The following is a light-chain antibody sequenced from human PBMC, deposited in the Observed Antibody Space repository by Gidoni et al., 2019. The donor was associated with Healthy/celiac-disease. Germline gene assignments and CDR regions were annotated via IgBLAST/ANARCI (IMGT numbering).Light chain of an antibody. J-gene: IGKJ1*01. Sequence: IQLTQSPSSLSASVGDRVTITCRASQSISSYLNWYQQKPGKAPKLLIYAASSLQSGVPSRVSGSGSGTDFTLTISSLQPEDFATYYCQQSYSTPWTFGQXTKVEIK. CDR1: QSISSY. CDR2: AAS. CDR3: QQSYSTPWT. V-gene: IGKV1-39*01.